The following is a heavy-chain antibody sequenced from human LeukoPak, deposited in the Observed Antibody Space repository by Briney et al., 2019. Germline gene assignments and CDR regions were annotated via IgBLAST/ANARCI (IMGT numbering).Heavy chain of an antibody. CDR1: SFTISSSD. Sequence: PGGSLRLSCAASSFTISSSDMYWVRQAPGKGLEWVSYISSGSSSTRYYADSVKGRFTISRDNAKNSLYLQMNSLRAEDTAVYYSPRGSPGYSSGWYGSRFDYWGQGTLVTVSS. CDR2: ISSGSSSTR. J-gene: IGHJ4*02. V-gene: IGHV3-48*01. D-gene: IGHD6-19*01. CDR3: PRGSPGYSSGWYGSRFDY.